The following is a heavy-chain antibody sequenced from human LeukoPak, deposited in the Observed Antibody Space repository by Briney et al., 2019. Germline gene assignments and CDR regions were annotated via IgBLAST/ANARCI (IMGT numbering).Heavy chain of an antibody. V-gene: IGHV3-48*03. CDR3: AKVGRDKIVAAGTAQPY. D-gene: IGHD6-19*01. CDR1: GFTFRSYE. J-gene: IGHJ4*02. CDR2: IGSSGATI. Sequence: QPGGSLRLSCAASGFTFRSYEMNWVRQAPGKGLEWVSHIGSSGATIFYADSVRGRFTISRDNAKNSLYLQMNSLRAEDTAVYYCAKVGRDKIVAAGTAQPYWGQGTLVTVSS.